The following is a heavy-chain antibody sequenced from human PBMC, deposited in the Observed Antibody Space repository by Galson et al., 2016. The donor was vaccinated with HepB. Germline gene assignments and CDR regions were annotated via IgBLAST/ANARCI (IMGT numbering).Heavy chain of an antibody. Sequence: SVKVSCKASGYSFTSQDLIWVRQATGQGLEWMGWMNPNSGNTGYAQKFQGRVAMTRNTSISTAYMELSSLRSEDTAVYSCARGALYSGYALWGQGTLVTVSS. D-gene: IGHD5-12*01. CDR3: ARGALYSGYAL. J-gene: IGHJ4*02. CDR1: GYSFTSQD. V-gene: IGHV1-8*01. CDR2: MNPNSGNT.